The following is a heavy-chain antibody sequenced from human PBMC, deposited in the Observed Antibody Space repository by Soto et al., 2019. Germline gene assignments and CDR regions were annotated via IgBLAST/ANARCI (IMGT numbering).Heavy chain of an antibody. CDR3: ARDTLYDSSGYYYVGYNWLDP. CDR1: GYTFTSYA. J-gene: IGHJ5*02. Sequence: GASVKVSFKASGYTFTSYAMHWLRQAPGQRLEWMGWINAGNGNTKYSQKFQGRVTITRDTSASTAYMELSSLRSEDTAVYYCARDTLYDSSGYYYVGYNWLDPWGQGTLVTVSS. V-gene: IGHV1-3*01. CDR2: INAGNGNT. D-gene: IGHD3-22*01.